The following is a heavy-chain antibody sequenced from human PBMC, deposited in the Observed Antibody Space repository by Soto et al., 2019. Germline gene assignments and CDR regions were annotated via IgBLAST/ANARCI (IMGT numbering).Heavy chain of an antibody. CDR2: ISTSGSTI. V-gene: IGHV3-48*03. D-gene: IGHD6-13*01. J-gene: IGHJ4*02. CDR1: GFTFSRYE. CDR3: AGEVAAAGSFAY. Sequence: EVQLVESGGDLVQPGGSLRLSCAASGFTFSRYEMNWVRQAPRKGLEWISYISTSGSTIYYADSVKGGFTISRDNAKNPLYLHMNSLRAADTAVYYCAGEVAAAGSFAYWGQGTLVAVSS.